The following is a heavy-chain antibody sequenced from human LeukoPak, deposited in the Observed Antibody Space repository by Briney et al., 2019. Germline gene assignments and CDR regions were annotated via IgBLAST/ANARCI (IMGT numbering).Heavy chain of an antibody. Sequence: GGSLRLSCAASGFTFSSYAVHWVRQAPGKGLEWVAVISYDGSNKYYADSVKGRFTISRDNSKNTLYLQMNSLRAEDTAVYYCATEGHRSPLWGRGTLVTVSS. CDR2: ISYDGSNK. CDR1: GFTFSSYA. CDR3: ATEGHRSPL. J-gene: IGHJ2*01. V-gene: IGHV3-30*04.